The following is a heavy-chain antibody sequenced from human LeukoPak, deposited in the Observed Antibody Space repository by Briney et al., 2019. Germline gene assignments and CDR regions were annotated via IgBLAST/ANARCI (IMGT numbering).Heavy chain of an antibody. CDR2: IIPIFGIP. J-gene: IGHJ6*03. Sequence: GASVKVSCKASGGTFSSYAISWVRQAPEQGLEWMGGIIPIFGIPDSAQKFQGRLTITADESTTTAYMELSSLRSDDTAIYYCGLSGNYYYYYMDVWGKGTTVTIPS. CDR1: GGTFSSYA. D-gene: IGHD6-25*01. CDR3: GLSGNYYYYYMDV. V-gene: IGHV1-69*13.